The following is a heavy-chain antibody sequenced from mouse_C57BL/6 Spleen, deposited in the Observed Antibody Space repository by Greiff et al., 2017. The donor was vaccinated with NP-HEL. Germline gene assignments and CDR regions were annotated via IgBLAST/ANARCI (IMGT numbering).Heavy chain of an antibody. CDR3: ARYSSSFDY. CDR1: GFTFTDYY. CDR2: IRNKANGYTT. J-gene: IGHJ2*01. D-gene: IGHD6-1*01. V-gene: IGHV7-3*01. Sequence: EVKLMESGGGLVQPGGSLSLSCAASGFTFTDYYMSWVRQPPGKALEWLGFIRNKANGYTTEYSASVKGRFTISRDNSQSILYLQMNDLRAEDSATYYCARYSSSFDYWGQGTTLTVSS.